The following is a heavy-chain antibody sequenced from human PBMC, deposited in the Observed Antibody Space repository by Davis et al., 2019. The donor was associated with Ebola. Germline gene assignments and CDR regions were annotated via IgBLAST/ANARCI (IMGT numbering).Heavy chain of an antibody. V-gene: IGHV3-9*01. J-gene: IGHJ6*02. CDR3: AREGCSGGSCYSLGYYYYYGMDV. CDR2: SSWNSGSI. Sequence: SLKIPCASSGFTFDDYAMHWVRQAPGKGLEWVSGSSWNSGSIGYADSVKGRFTISRDNAKNSLYLQMSSLRSEDTAVYYCAREGCSGGSCYSLGYYYYYGMDVWGQGTTVTVSS. CDR1: GFTFDDYA. D-gene: IGHD2-15*01.